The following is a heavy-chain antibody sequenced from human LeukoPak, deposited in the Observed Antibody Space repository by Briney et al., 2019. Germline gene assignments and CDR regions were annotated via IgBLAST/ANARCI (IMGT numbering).Heavy chain of an antibody. CDR2: IYYSGST. CDR3: ARGDYDILTGSYYYYYYMDV. V-gene: IGHV4-59*01. J-gene: IGHJ6*03. D-gene: IGHD3-9*01. Sequence: SESLSLTCTVAGGSISSYYWSWIRQPPGKGLEWIGYIYYSGSTNYNPSLKSRVTISVDTSKNQFSLKLSSVTAADTAVYYCARGDYDILTGSYYYYYYMDVWGKGTTVTVSS. CDR1: GGSISSYY.